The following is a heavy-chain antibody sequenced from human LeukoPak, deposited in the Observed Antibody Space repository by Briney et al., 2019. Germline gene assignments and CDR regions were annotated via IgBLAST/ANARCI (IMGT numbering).Heavy chain of an antibody. CDR2: ISYSGST. Sequence: PSETLSLTCTISGPSITNYYWSWIRQPPGKGLECVGYISYSGSTNYNPSLKSRVTISFDTSKNPFSLQLRSVTVADTAVYYCARSPGYSYGSHFDYWGQGNLVTVSS. CDR1: GPSITNYY. V-gene: IGHV4-59*01. CDR3: ARSPGYSYGSHFDY. D-gene: IGHD5-18*01. J-gene: IGHJ4*02.